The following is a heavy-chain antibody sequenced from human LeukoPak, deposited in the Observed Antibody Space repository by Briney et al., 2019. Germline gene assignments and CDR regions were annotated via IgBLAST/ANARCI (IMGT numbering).Heavy chain of an antibody. CDR1: GFTFSSFG. CDR3: ATDRGWRTSGYYLYYFEY. J-gene: IGHJ4*02. Sequence: GGSLRLSCAASGFTFSSFGMHWVRQAPGKGLEWVASIKHDGSEEYYVDSVRGRFTISRDNTMNSLYLQMSSLRAEDTAVYYCATDRGWRTSGYYLYYFEYWGQGTLVTYSS. D-gene: IGHD3-3*01. CDR2: IKHDGSEE. V-gene: IGHV3-7*01.